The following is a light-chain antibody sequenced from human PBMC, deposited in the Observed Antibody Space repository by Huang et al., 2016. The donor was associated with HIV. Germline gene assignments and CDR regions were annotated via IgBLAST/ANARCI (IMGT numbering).Light chain of an antibody. CDR3: QKDHSAPFT. V-gene: IGKV1-27*01. CDR1: QGIANY. CDR2: AAS. J-gene: IGKJ3*01. Sequence: DIQMTQSPSSLSASVGDRVTITCRASQGIANYLAWYQQKPGKVPKLRIYAASTFQSGGPSRFSGSGYGTDFTVTISSLQPEDVATYYCQKDHSAPFTFGPGTKVDIK.